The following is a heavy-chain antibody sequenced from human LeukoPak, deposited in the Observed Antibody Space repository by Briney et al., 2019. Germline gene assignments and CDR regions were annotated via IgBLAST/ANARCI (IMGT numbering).Heavy chain of an antibody. CDR1: GFTFSSYG. V-gene: IGHV3-30*18. CDR3: AKGRTTVTTSPLTDY. J-gene: IGHJ4*02. Sequence: GGSLRLSCAASGFTFSSYGMHWVRQAPGKGLEWVAVISYDGSNKYYADSVKGRFTISRDNSKNTLYLQMNSPRAEDTAVYYCAKGRTTVTTSPLTDYWGQGTLVTVSS. CDR2: ISYDGSNK. D-gene: IGHD4-17*01.